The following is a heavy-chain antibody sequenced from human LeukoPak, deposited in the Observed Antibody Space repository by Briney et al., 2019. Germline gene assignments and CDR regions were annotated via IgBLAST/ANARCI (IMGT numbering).Heavy chain of an antibody. CDR2: INPNSGGT. V-gene: IGHV1-2*02. J-gene: IGHJ6*03. Sequence: ASVKVSCKASGGTFSSYAISWVRQAPGQGLEWMGWINPNSGGTNYAQKFQGRVTMTRDTSISTAYMELSRLRSDDTAVYYCARESPGYYYMDVWGKGTTVTVSS. CDR3: ARESPGYYYMDV. CDR1: GGTFSSYA.